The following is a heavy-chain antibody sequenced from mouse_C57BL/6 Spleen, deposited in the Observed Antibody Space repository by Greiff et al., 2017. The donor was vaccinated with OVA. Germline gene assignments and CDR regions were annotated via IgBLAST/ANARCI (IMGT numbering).Heavy chain of an antibody. CDR3: ARGNYGTEYFDV. V-gene: IGHV1-82*01. Sequence: QVQLQQSGPELVKPGASVKISCKASGYAFSSSWMNWVKQRPGKGLEWIGRIYPGDGDTNYNGKFKGKATLTAHKSSSTAYMQLSSLTSEDSAVYFCARGNYGTEYFDVWGTGTTVTVSS. J-gene: IGHJ1*03. CDR1: GYAFSSSW. D-gene: IGHD1-1*01. CDR2: IYPGDGDT.